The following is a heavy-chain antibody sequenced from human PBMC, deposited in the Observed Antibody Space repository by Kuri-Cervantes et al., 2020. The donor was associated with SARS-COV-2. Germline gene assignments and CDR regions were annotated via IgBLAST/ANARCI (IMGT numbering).Heavy chain of an antibody. CDR3: VRDGDHWNFDY. CDR1: GFTFSSYG. D-gene: IGHD1-1*01. V-gene: IGHV3-74*01. CDR2: INPDGSYS. J-gene: IGHJ4*02. Sequence: GESLKISCAAAGFTFSSYGMHLVRPAPGEGLVLVSRINPDGSYSNNADSVKGRFTLSRDNAKNMLFLQMDSLGAEDTDVYYCVRDGDHWNFDYWGQGTLVTVSS.